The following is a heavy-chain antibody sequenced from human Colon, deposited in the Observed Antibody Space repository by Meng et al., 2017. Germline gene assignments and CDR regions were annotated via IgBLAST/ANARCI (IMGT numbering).Heavy chain of an antibody. CDR1: GFTFSNAW. CDR2: IKSKTDGGTT. J-gene: IGHJ4*02. CDR3: ITELRYCSGGSCYSDY. Sequence: GESLKISCAASGFTFSNAWMSWVRQAPGKGLEWVGRIKSKTDGGTTDYAAPVKGRFTISRDDSKNTLYLQMNSLKTEDTAVYYCITELRYCSGGSCYSDYWGQGTLVTVSS. V-gene: IGHV3-15*01. D-gene: IGHD2-15*01.